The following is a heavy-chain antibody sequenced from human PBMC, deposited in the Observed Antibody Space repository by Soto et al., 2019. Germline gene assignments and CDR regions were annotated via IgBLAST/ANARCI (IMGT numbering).Heavy chain of an antibody. D-gene: IGHD6-13*01. V-gene: IGHV3-48*02. CDR1: RFTFSSYS. J-gene: IGHJ4*02. CDR2: ITSSGTTV. CDR3: ARGSSNWAYYFDF. Sequence: GSLRISWEASRFTFSSYSLNWVRPTPVKGLEWVSYITSSGTTVYYADSVRGRFTISRDNAKNSLYLQMNSLRDDDTAVYYCARGSSNWAYYFDFWGQGTLVTVSS.